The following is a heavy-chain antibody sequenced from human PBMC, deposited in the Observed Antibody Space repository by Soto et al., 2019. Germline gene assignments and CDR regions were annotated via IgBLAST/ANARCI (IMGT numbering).Heavy chain of an antibody. Sequence: EVQLVASGGGLVQPGGSLRLSCAASGFTFSDFWMSWVRQAPGKGLEWVANIKEDGREKYDVDSVKGRFTISRNNAQNSLYPQMNSLRAEDTAVYYCGRGGSGGSDVWGPGTLVTVSS. CDR2: IKEDGREK. D-gene: IGHD6-25*01. J-gene: IGHJ4*02. V-gene: IGHV3-7*05. CDR3: GRGGSGGSDV. CDR1: GFTFSDFW.